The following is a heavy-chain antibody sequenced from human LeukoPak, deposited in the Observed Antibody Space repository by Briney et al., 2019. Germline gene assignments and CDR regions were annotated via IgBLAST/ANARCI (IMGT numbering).Heavy chain of an antibody. CDR3: AISSSGYTYGYVSGWFDP. Sequence: ASVKVSCKASGGTFNNYGISWVRQAPGQGLEWMGGIIHMFGSTNYAQKFQGRITITADESTRTAWMELSSLRSEDTAVYYCAISSSGYTYGYVSGWFDPWGQGTLVTVSS. V-gene: IGHV1-69*01. CDR1: GGTFNNYG. D-gene: IGHD5-18*01. J-gene: IGHJ5*02. CDR2: IIHMFGST.